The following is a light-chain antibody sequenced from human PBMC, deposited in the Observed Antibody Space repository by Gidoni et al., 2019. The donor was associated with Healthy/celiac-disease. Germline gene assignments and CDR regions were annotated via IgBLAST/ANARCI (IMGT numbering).Light chain of an antibody. CDR1: QSVSSN. J-gene: IGKJ1*01. V-gene: IGKV3-15*01. Sequence: EIGMTLSPATLSVSTGESATLSCRASQSVSSNLARYQPEPGQAPRLPIYGASTRAPGIPARFSGSGSGTEFTLTISSLQSEDFAVYYWQQYNNWPRTFGQGTKVEIK. CDR2: GAS. CDR3: QQYNNWPRT.